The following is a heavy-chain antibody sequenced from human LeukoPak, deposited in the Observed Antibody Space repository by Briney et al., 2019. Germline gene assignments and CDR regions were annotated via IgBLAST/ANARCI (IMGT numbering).Heavy chain of an antibody. J-gene: IGHJ3*02. CDR2: IKQDGSEK. D-gene: IGHD3-16*02. CDR3: ARKPVYDYVWGSYRYPDAFDI. Sequence: GGSLRLSCAASGFTFSSYWMSWVRQAPGKGLEWVANIKQDGSEKYYVDSVKGRFTISRDNAKNSLYLQMNSLRAEDTAVYYCARKPVYDYVWGSYRYPDAFDIWGQGTMVTVSS. CDR1: GFTFSSYW. V-gene: IGHV3-7*03.